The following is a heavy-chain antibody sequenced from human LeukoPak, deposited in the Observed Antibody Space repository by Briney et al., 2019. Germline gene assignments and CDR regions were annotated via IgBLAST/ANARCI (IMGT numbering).Heavy chain of an antibody. CDR3: ARQLGYCSSTSCYADKLDY. Sequence: SETLSLTCTVSGGSISSSSYYWGWIRQPPGKGLEWLGSIYYSGSTYYNPSLKSRVTISVDTSKNQFSLKLSSVTAADTAVYYCARQLGYCSSTSCYADKLDYWGQGTLVTVSS. CDR1: GGSISSSSYY. J-gene: IGHJ4*02. V-gene: IGHV4-39*01. CDR2: IYYSGST. D-gene: IGHD2-2*01.